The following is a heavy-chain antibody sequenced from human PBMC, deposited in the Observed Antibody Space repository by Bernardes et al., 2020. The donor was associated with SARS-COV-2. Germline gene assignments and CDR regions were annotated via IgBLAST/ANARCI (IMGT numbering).Heavy chain of an antibody. CDR1: GGSYSSYY. D-gene: IGHD3-22*01. CDR3: ARDYYAHYYYGMDV. CDR2: IYYDGST. V-gene: IGHV4-59*01. J-gene: IGHJ6*02. Sequence: SDPLSLICNVSGGSYSSYYWSWIRQPPGKGLEWIGHIYYDGSTNYNPSLKSRVTILVDTSKNQFSLKLNSVTAADTAVYFCARDYYAHYYYGMDVWGQGTTVTVSS.